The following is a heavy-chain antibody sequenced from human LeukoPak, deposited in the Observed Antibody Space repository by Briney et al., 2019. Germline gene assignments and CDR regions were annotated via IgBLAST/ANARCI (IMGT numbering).Heavy chain of an antibody. J-gene: IGHJ4*02. Sequence: PGGSLRLSCAASGFTFSSYALHWVRQAPGKGLEWVAVISYDGSNKYYADSVKGRFTISRDNSKNTLYLQMNSLRAEDTAVYYCAKDRVLRFLEWLPRFDYWGQGTLVTVSS. CDR1: GFTFSSYA. CDR3: AKDRVLRFLEWLPRFDY. V-gene: IGHV3-30-3*01. CDR2: ISYDGSNK. D-gene: IGHD3-3*01.